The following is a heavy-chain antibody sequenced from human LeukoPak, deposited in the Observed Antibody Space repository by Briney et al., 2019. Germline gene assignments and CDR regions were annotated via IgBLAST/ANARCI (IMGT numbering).Heavy chain of an antibody. CDR2: ISYDGSNK. CDR3: AKDRAQWLVGLFDY. V-gene: IGHV3-30*18. J-gene: IGHJ4*02. Sequence: PGGPLRLSCVVSGFIFSSFGMHWVRQAPGKGLEWVAFISYDGSNKYHADSVKGRFTISRDNSKNTLYLQMNSLRAEDTAVYYCAKDRAQWLVGLFDYWGQGTLVTVSS. D-gene: IGHD6-19*01. CDR1: GFIFSSFG.